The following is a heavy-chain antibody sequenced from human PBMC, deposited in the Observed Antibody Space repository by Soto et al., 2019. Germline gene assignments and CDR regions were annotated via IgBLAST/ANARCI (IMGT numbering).Heavy chain of an antibody. Sequence: SETLSLTCTVSGGSISSSIYYWGWIRQPPGKGLEWIGSIYYSGSTYYNPSLKSRVTISVDTSKNQFSLKLSSVTAADTAVYYCARDSSSWCFDPWGQGTLVTVSS. CDR2: IYYSGST. CDR3: ARDSSSWCFDP. CDR1: GGSISSSIYY. D-gene: IGHD6-13*01. V-gene: IGHV4-39*02. J-gene: IGHJ5*02.